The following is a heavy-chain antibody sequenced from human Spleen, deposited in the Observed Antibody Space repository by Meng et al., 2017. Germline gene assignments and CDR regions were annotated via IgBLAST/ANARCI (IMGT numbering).Heavy chain of an antibody. D-gene: IGHD4-11*01. J-gene: IGHJ4*02. CDR1: GGAFSDYY. CDR2: INHSGST. Sequence: QVQLQQVGPGLLKPSEILSLTCVVSGGAFSDYYWSWIRQPPGKGLEWIGEINHSGSTNYNPSLESRATISVDTYQNNLSLKLSSVTAADSAVYYCARGPTTMAHDFDYWGQGTLVTVSS. CDR3: ARGPTTMAHDFDY. V-gene: IGHV4-34*01.